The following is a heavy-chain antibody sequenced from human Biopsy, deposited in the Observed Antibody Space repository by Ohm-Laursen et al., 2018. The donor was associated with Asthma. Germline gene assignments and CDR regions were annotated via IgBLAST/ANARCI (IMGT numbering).Heavy chain of an antibody. Sequence: SLRLSCTAFGFTFRNFGMHWVRQAPGKGLEWVALISSDVREWYADSVKGRFTISRDNSKNTLDLQMNSLRGDDTAVYYCVRWRSGYPDHYSDFWGLGTLVTVSS. CDR2: ISSDVRE. CDR3: VRWRSGYPDHYSDF. V-gene: IGHV3-30*03. D-gene: IGHD2-21*01. J-gene: IGHJ4*02. CDR1: GFTFRNFG.